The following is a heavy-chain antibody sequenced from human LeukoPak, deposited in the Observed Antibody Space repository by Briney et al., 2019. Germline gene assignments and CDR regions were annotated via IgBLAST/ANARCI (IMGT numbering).Heavy chain of an antibody. CDR3: ARNRVSGLYYYYGMDV. CDR2: INPSGGST. J-gene: IGHJ6*02. Sequence: ASVKVSCKASGYTFTSYYMHWVRQAPGQGLEWMGIINPSGGSTSYAQKFQGRVTMTRDTSISTAYMELSRLRSDDTAVYYCARNRVSGLYYYYGMDVWGQGTTVTVSS. CDR1: GYTFTSYY. V-gene: IGHV1-46*01. D-gene: IGHD3-10*01.